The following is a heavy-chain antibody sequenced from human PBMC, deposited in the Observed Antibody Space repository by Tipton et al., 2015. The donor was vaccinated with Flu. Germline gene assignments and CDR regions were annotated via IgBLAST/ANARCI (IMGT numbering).Heavy chain of an antibody. CDR1: GGSISSYY. V-gene: IGHV4-4*07. Sequence: TLSLTCTVSGGSISSYYWSWIRQPAGKGLEWIGRIYTSGSTNYNPSLKSRVTMSVDTPKNQFSLKLSSVTAADTAVYYCARDALYCSSTSCYLGAFDIWGQGTMVTVSS. CDR3: ARDALYCSSTSCYLGAFDI. CDR2: IYTSGST. J-gene: IGHJ3*02. D-gene: IGHD2-2*01.